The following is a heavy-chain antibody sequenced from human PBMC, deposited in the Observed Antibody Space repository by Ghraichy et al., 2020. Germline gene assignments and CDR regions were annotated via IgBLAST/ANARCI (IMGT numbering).Heavy chain of an antibody. J-gene: IGHJ3*01. CDR3: ARDIPYCGYCHDTFDL. D-gene: IGHD2-21*01. CDR2: INPSGGGT. Sequence: ASVKVSCKASGYTFTSYYIHWVRQARGQGLEGMGVINPSGGGTTYAPKFQGRITMTSDTPTSTVEMDLSSLRSEDTAVYYCARDIPYCGYCHDTFDLWGQGTMVTVSS. V-gene: IGHV1-46*01. CDR1: GYTFTSYY.